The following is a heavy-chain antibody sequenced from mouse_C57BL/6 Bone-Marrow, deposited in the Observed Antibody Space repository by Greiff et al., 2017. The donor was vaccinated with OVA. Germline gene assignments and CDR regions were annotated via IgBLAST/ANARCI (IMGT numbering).Heavy chain of an antibody. CDR3: ARELGYYYGSCYAWFAY. D-gene: IGHD1-1*01. CDR2: IDPSDSYT. Sequence: QVQLQQPGAELVMPGASVKLSCKASGYTFTSYWMPWVKQRPGQGLEWIGEIDPSDSYTNYNQKFKGKSTLTVDTSASTAYMQHNSLTSEDTAVYYCARELGYYYGSCYAWFAYWGQGTLVTVSA. J-gene: IGHJ3*01. V-gene: IGHV1-69*01. CDR1: GYTFTSYW.